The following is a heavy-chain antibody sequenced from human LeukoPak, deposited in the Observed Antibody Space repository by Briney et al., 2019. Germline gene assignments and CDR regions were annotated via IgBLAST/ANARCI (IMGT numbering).Heavy chain of an antibody. CDR1: GFTFSSYG. CDR2: IRYDGSNK. V-gene: IGHV3-30*02. D-gene: IGHD3-3*01. J-gene: IGHJ3*02. Sequence: GGSLRLSCAASGFTFSSYGMHWVRQAPGKGLERVAFIRYDGSNKYYADSVKGRFTISRDNSKNTLYLQMNSLRAEDTAVYYCANSWMEWLSEDAFDNWGQGTMVTVSS. CDR3: ANSWMEWLSEDAFDN.